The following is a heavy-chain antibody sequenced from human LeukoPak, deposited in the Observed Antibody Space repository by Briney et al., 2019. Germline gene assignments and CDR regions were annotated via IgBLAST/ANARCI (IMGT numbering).Heavy chain of an antibody. Sequence: PGGSLRLSCAASGFTFDDYAMHWVRQAPGKGLEWVSGISWNSGSIGYADSVKGRFTISRDNAKNSLYLQMNSLRAEDMALYYCAKDMGSGWFGALKAFGIWGQGTMVTVSS. V-gene: IGHV3-9*03. CDR3: AKDMGSGWFGALKAFGI. CDR2: ISWNSGSI. D-gene: IGHD6-19*01. J-gene: IGHJ3*02. CDR1: GFTFDDYA.